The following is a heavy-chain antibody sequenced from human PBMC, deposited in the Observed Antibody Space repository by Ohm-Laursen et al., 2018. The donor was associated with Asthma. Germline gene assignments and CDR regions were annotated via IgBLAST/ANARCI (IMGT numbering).Heavy chain of an antibody. V-gene: IGHV3-23*01. D-gene: IGHD5-24*01. CDR2: ISAGGDTT. CDR1: GFSYSSYA. J-gene: IGHJ4*02. CDR3: ARGSLEGLQ. Sequence: SLRLSCSASGFSYSSYAMTWVRQAPGQGLEWLSCISAGGDTTYYADSVKGRFTISRDDAENTLYLQMNSLRADDSAVYYCARGSLEGLQWGQGTLVTVSS.